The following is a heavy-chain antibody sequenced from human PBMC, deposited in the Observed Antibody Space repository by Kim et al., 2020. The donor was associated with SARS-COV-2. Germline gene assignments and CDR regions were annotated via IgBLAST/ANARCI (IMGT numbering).Heavy chain of an antibody. D-gene: IGHD3-10*01. Sequence: YAQKLQGRVTMTTDTSTSTAYMELRSLRSDDTAVYYCARGDRWFGELFSLWGQGTLVTVSS. CDR3: ARGDRWFGELFSL. J-gene: IGHJ4*02. V-gene: IGHV1-18*01.